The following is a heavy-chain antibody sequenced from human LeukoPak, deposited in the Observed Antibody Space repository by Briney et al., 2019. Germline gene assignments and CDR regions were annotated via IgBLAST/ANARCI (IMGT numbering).Heavy chain of an antibody. V-gene: IGHV3-74*01. CDR3: XXVEVIGYRDY. CDR2: INSDGSST. CDR1: GFTFSSYW. D-gene: IGHD2-15*01. J-gene: IGHJ4*02. Sequence: GGSLRLSCAASGFTFSSYWMHWVRQAPGKGLVWVSRINSDGSSTSYADSVKGRFTISRDNAKNTLYLQMNSLRAEDTAVYYXXXVEVIGYRDYWGQGTLVTVSS.